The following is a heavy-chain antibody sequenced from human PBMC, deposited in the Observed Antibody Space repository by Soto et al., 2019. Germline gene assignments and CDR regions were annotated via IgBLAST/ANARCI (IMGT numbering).Heavy chain of an antibody. V-gene: IGHV3-30*18. D-gene: IGHD6-19*01. Sequence: GGSLRLSCAASGFTFSSYGMHWVRQAPGKGLEWVAVISYDGSNKYYADSVKGRFTISRDNSKNTLYLQMNSLRAEDTAVYYCAKDRDDSSGWPYYFDYWGQGTLVTVSS. CDR3: AKDRDDSSGWPYYFDY. CDR1: GFTFSSYG. J-gene: IGHJ4*02. CDR2: ISYDGSNK.